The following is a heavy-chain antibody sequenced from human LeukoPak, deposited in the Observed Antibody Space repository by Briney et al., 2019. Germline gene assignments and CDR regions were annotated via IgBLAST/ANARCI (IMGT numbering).Heavy chain of an antibody. J-gene: IGHJ4*02. Sequence: SETLSLTCTVSGGSISSSSYYWGWIRQPPGKGLEWIGSIYYSGSTYYNPSLKSRVTISVDTSKNQFSLKLSSVTAADTAVYYCARNSCSGGSCYENRGYFDYWGQGTLVTVSS. CDR2: IYYSGST. CDR3: ARNSCSGGSCYENRGYFDY. D-gene: IGHD2-15*01. V-gene: IGHV4-39*01. CDR1: GGSISSSSYY.